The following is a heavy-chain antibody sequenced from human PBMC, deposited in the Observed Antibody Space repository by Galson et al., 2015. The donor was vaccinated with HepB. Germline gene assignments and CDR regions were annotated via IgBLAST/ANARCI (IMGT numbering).Heavy chain of an antibody. CDR1: GFTFSSYA. V-gene: IGHV3-7*01. CDR2: IKQDGSEK. D-gene: IGHD6-6*01. CDR3: ARDQQQWGSSSGCFDY. Sequence: SLRLSCAASGFTFSSYAMHWVRQAPGKGLEWVANIKQDGSEKYYVDSVKGRFTISRDNAKNSLYLQMNSLRAEDTAVYYCARDQQQWGSSSGCFDYWGQGTLVTVSS. J-gene: IGHJ4*02.